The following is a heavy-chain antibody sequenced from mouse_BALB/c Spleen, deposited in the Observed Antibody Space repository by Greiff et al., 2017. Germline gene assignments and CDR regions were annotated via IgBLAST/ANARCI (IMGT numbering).Heavy chain of an antibody. CDR3: AHDDYAWAFAY. CDR1: GFTFTDYY. J-gene: IGHJ3*01. D-gene: IGHD2-4*01. V-gene: IGHV7-3*02. Sequence: EVKLVESGGGLVQPGGSLRLSCATSGFTFTDYYMSWVRQPPGKALEWLGFIRNKANGYTTEYSASVKGRFTISRDNSQSILYLQMNTLRAEDSATYFCAHDDYAWAFAYWGQGTLGTVSA. CDR2: IRNKANGYTT.